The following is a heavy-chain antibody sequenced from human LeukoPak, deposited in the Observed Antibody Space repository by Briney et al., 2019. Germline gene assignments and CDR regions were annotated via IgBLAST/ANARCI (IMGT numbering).Heavy chain of an antibody. CDR3: AKDVYVCSGGSCPQYYYVMDV. CDR2: IQFDGSEK. Sequence: GGSLRLSCTASGFTFSSYGMHWVRQAPGKGLEWVSFIQFDGSEKYYADSVRGRFTISRDNSKNTLSLQMNSLRAEDTALYYCAKDVYVCSGGSCPQYYYVMDVWGQGTTVTVSS. J-gene: IGHJ6*02. D-gene: IGHD2-15*01. V-gene: IGHV3-30*02. CDR1: GFTFSSYG.